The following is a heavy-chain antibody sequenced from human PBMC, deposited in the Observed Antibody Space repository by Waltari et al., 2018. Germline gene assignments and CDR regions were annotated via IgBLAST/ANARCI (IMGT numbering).Heavy chain of an antibody. Sequence: QVQLQESGQVLVNPSQTLSLTCTVSGGSISSGSYYWSWIRQPAGKELDCIGRIYTSGGINENPVVKSGVTVQGDTSKYQCPPKLSSVSAADTAVYYCASSKTTPPVGYYYYYRDVGGKGTRVTVS. J-gene: IGHJ6*03. V-gene: IGHV4-61*02. CDR2: IYTSGGI. CDR3: ASSKTTPPVGYYYYYRDV. CDR1: GGSISSGSYY. D-gene: IGHD6-13*01.